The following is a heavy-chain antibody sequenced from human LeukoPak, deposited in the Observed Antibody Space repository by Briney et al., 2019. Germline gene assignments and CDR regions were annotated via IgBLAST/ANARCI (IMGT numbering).Heavy chain of an antibody. CDR2: ISYDGSNK. Sequence: GGSLRLSCAASGFTLSSYGMHWVRQAPGKGLEWVAVISYDGSNKYYADSVKGRFTISRDNSKNTLYLQMNSLRAEDTAVYYCAKDARDYGDYSAGFDYWGQGTLVTVSS. J-gene: IGHJ4*02. CDR1: GFTLSSYG. D-gene: IGHD4-17*01. CDR3: AKDARDYGDYSAGFDY. V-gene: IGHV3-30*18.